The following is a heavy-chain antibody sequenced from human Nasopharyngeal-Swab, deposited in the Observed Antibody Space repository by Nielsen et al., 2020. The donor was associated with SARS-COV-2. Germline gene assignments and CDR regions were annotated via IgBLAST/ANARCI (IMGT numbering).Heavy chain of an antibody. V-gene: IGHV4-34*01. J-gene: IGHJ4*02. D-gene: IGHD6-13*01. Sequence: WIRKPPGKGLEWIGEINHSGSTNYNPSLKSRVTISVDTSKNQFSLKLSSATAADTAVYYCARVGIAAAGGLPNDYWGQGTLVTVSS. CDR3: ARVGIAAAGGLPNDY. CDR2: INHSGST.